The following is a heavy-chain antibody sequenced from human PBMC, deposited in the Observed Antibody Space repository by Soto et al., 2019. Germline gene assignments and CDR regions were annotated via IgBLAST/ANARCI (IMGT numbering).Heavy chain of an antibody. Sequence: VQLLESGGGLAQPGGSLRLSCAASGFTFSTYTMAWVRQAPGRGPEWVAGVSQDGTAHYADSVKGRFTISRDHSRAPVYLQMITLRGEDTAVYYCAKDMRPDGVWDFDYWGQGTLVTVSS. J-gene: IGHJ4*02. CDR3: AKDMRPDGVWDFDY. CDR1: GFTFSTYT. D-gene: IGHD4-17*01. CDR2: VSQDGTA. V-gene: IGHV3-23*01.